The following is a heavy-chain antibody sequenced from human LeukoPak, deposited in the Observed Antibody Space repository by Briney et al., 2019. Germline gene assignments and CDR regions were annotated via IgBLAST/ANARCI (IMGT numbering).Heavy chain of an antibody. CDR2: INQDESNK. CDR3: AKQGDYDILTGSRYYYYMDV. V-gene: IGHV3-7*01. D-gene: IGHD3-9*01. CDR1: GFTFSDYW. J-gene: IGHJ6*03. Sequence: GALRLSCVASGFTFSDYWMSWVRQAPGKGLEWVANINQDESNKQYVDSIKGRFTISRDNSKNTLYLQMNSLRAEDTAVYYCAKQGDYDILTGSRYYYYMDVWGKGTTVTVSS.